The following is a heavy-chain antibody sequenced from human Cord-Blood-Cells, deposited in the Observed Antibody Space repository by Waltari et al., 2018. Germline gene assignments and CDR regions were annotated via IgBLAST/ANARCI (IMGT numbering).Heavy chain of an antibody. CDR3: ARQEGSSWYNWFDP. J-gene: IGHJ5*02. V-gene: IGHV4-34*01. D-gene: IGHD6-13*01. Sequence: QVQLQQWGAGLLKPSETLSLTCAVYGGSFSGYYWSWIRRPPGKGLAWIGEINHSGSTNSNPSLKSRVTISVDTSKNQFSLKLSSVTAADTAVYYCARQEGSSWYNWFDPWGQGTLVTVSS. CDR2: INHSGST. CDR1: GGSFSGYY.